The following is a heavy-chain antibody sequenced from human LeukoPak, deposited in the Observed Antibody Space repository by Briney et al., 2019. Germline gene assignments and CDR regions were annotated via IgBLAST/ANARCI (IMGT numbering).Heavy chain of an antibody. CDR2: IYYSGST. CDR1: GGSISSGDYY. V-gene: IGHV4-30-4*08. J-gene: IGHJ6*04. CDR3: ARDSCSSTSCYPVDV. D-gene: IGHD2-2*01. Sequence: SETLSLTCTVSGGSISSGDYYWSWIRQPPGKGLEWIGYIYYSGSTYYNPSLKSRVTISVDTSKNQFSLKLSSVTAADTAVYYCARDSCSSTSCYPVDVWGKGTTVTVSS.